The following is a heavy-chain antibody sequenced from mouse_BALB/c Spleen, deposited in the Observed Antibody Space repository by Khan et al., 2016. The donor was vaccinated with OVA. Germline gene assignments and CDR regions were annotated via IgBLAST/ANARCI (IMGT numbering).Heavy chain of an antibody. CDR1: GFSLTGYG. D-gene: IGHD2-10*01. V-gene: IGHV2-6-7*01. J-gene: IGHJ4*01. CDR3: ARAYYGNYSEAMDY. CDR2: IWGDGTT. Sequence: VQLQESGPGLVAPSQSLSITCTVSGFSLTGYGVTWVRQPPGKGLEWLGMIWGDGTTDYKSALKSRLSINKDNSKSQVFLKMNSLQTDDTARYYCARAYYGNYSEAMDYWGQGTSVTVSS.